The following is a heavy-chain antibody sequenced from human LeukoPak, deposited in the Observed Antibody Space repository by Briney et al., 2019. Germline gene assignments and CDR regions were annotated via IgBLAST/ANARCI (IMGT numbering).Heavy chain of an antibody. CDR3: RGTYYYGSGIDGDYFDY. D-gene: IGHD3-10*01. J-gene: IGHJ4*02. V-gene: IGHV3-33*01. Sequence: PGGSLRLSCEASGFNFGTFAMHWVRQAPGEGLEWPAIIWYDGSNKHYSDSVKGRFTISRDNSKSSLYLQMNSLRAEDTAVYYCRGTYYYGSGIDGDYFDYWGQGTLVTVSS. CDR2: IWYDGSNK. CDR1: GFNFGTFA.